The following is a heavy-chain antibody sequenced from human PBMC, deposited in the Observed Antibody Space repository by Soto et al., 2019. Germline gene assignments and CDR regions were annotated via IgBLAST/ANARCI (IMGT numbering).Heavy chain of an antibody. J-gene: IGHJ4*02. D-gene: IGHD6-19*01. CDR1: GYTFTSYY. V-gene: IGHV1-46*01. CDR3: ARGLAVAYSPAGL. CDR2: INASSGGT. Sequence: ASLKVSCKASGYTFTSYYMPWVRQAPGQGLEWMGLINASSGGTSSAQKLHGRVTLTRDTSTSTVYMELSRRRSEDTAVYYCARGLAVAYSPAGLWGRGTLVTVSS.